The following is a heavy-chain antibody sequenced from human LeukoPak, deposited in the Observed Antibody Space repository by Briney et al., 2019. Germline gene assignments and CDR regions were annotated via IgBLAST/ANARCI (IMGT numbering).Heavy chain of an antibody. J-gene: IGHJ3*01. CDR2: ISGSGGTT. D-gene: IGHD3/OR15-3a*01. Sequence: PQSPGKGLKRVSSISGSGGTTYYADSVKGRFTISRDNSKNTLYLQINSLRADDKDVKRCIGLGPPAEDYEFHGWGQGTIVTVS. CDR3: IGLGPPAEDYEFHG. V-gene: IGHV3-23*01.